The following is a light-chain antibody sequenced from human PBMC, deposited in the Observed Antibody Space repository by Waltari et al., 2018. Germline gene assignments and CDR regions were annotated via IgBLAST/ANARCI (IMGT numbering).Light chain of an antibody. V-gene: IGLV3-21*04. CDR2: YDS. Sequence: SYVLTQPPSVSVAPGKTASITWWGNNIESTSGHWYQQKHGQAPILVISYDSDRPSGIPERFSGSNSGNTATLTISRVEAGDEADYYCQVWDANTDPGVFGTGTEVTVL. CDR3: QVWDANTDPGV. J-gene: IGLJ1*01. CDR1: NIESTS.